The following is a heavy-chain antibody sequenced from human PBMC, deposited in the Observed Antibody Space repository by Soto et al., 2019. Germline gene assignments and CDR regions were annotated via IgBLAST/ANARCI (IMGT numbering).Heavy chain of an antibody. CDR1: GFTFSNYA. V-gene: IGHV3-23*01. CDR2: ISGGGGSS. Sequence: EVQLLESGGGLVQPGGSLRLSCAASGFTFSNYAMSWVRQAPGKGLEWVSGISGGGGSSYYADSVKGRFTISRDNSKNTLYLQMNSLRAEDTAVYYFANNCGVDCHSVFFYWGQGTLVIVSS. J-gene: IGHJ4*02. CDR3: ANNCGVDCHSVFFY. D-gene: IGHD2-21*02.